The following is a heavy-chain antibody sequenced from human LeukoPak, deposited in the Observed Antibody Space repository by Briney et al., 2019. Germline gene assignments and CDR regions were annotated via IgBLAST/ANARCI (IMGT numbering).Heavy chain of an antibody. Sequence: SVKVSCKASGGTFSSYAICWVRQTPGQGLEWMGRIIPIFGTANYAQKFQGRVTITTDESTSTAYMELSSLRSEDTAVYYCARRRESSGLIFDYWGQGTLVTVSS. D-gene: IGHD6-19*01. V-gene: IGHV1-69*05. CDR2: IIPIFGTA. CDR3: ARRRESSGLIFDY. CDR1: GGTFSSYA. J-gene: IGHJ4*02.